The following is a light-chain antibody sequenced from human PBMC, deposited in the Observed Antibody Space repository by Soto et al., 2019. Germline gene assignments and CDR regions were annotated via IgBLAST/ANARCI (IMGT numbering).Light chain of an antibody. V-gene: IGLV2-14*01. CDR1: SSDLAIYNY. CDR2: QVT. CDR3: SSYTDSSNYV. Sequence: QSVLTQPASVSGSPGQSMTMSCTGTSSDLAIYNYVSWYQQQPGKAPKLMIYQVTNRPSGVSNRFSGSRSGNTASLTISGLQAEDEADYYCSSYTDSSNYVFGTGTKVTVL. J-gene: IGLJ1*01.